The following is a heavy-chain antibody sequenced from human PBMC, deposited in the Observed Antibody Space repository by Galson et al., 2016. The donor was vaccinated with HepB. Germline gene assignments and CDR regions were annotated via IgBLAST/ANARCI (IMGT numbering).Heavy chain of an antibody. Sequence: PALVKPTQTLALTCTFSGFSLSIGGMSVGWIRQPPEKALEWLALIYWDDDKRYSPSLKSRVTITKDPSKNQVVLTLTKMDPVDTATYYCAYYDYVWGSSAYWGQGILVTVSS. CDR2: IYWDDDK. V-gene: IGHV2-5*02. CDR1: GFSLSIGGMS. J-gene: IGHJ4*02. D-gene: IGHD3-16*01. CDR3: AYYDYVWGSSAY.